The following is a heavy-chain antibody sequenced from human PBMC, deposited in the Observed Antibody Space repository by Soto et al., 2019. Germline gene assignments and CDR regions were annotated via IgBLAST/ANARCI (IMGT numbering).Heavy chain of an antibody. D-gene: IGHD6-6*01. CDR2: IYPGDSDT. CDR3: ARLSSPHYYYYGMDV. CDR1: GYSFTSYW. Sequence: PGEALKLSCNGSGYSFTSYWIGWVRPMPGKGLEWMGIIYPGDSDTRYSPSFQGQVTISADKSISTAYLQWSSLKASDTAMYYCARLSSPHYYYYGMDVWGQGTTVTVSS. V-gene: IGHV5-51*01. J-gene: IGHJ6*02.